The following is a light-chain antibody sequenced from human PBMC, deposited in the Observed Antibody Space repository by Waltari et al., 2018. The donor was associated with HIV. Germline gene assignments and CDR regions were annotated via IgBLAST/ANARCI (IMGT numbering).Light chain of an antibody. CDR3: AAWDATPKSHWI. CDR2: QNN. Sequence: QSALLQQPSESGTHGKTVSISCSGPYANFGRFYVHWYPHPPGPPPSLLIYQNNQRPSGVADRFTGSKSVSSASLVISGLRGDDEGDYFCAAWDATPKSHWIFGGGTSLTVL. V-gene: IGLV1-47*01. J-gene: IGLJ2*01. CDR1: YANFGRFY.